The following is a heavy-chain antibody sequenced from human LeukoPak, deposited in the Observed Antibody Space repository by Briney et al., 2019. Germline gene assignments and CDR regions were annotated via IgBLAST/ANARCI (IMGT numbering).Heavy chain of an antibody. CDR3: AKDMYGSGSYYGFDY. CDR2: ISWNSGSI. Sequence: PGGSLRLSCAASGFTFDDYGMTWVRHAPGKGLEWVSGISWNSGSIGYADSVKGRFTISRDNAKNSLYLQMNSLRAEDTALYYCAKDMYGSGSYYGFDYWGQGTLVTVSS. J-gene: IGHJ4*02. D-gene: IGHD3-10*01. CDR1: GFTFDDYG. V-gene: IGHV3-9*01.